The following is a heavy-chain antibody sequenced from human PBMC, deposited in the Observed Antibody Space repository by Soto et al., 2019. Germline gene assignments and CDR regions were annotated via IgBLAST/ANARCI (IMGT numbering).Heavy chain of an antibody. D-gene: IGHD3-9*01. CDR1: GYTFTSYD. V-gene: IGHV1-8*01. CDR2: MNPNRGNT. CDR3: ASAATSKLRYFHWSIGGHNWFDP. J-gene: IGHJ5*02. Sequence: QVQLVQSGAEVKKPGASVMVSCKASGYTFTSYDINWVRQATGKGLEWMGWMNPNRGNTGYVQTFQGRGPTTRNNSISTAYIELSSLISEDTAVYYCASAATSKLRYFHWSIGGHNWFDPWGQGTLVTVSS.